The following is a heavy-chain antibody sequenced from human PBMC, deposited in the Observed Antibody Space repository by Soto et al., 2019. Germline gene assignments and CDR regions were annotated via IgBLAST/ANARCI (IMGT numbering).Heavy chain of an antibody. CDR1: RGIFSSYT. D-gene: IGHD3-16*01. CDR2: IIPIFGST. CDR3: ARVSNTCIVNTLYYAMDV. Sequence: QVQLLQSGAEVKEPGSSVKVSCRASRGIFSSYTINWVRQAPGRGLEWLGCIIPIFGSTSYVEKLQGRVTITADESTSTVYMELSSLRSEDTAVYYCARVSNTCIVNTLYYAMDVWGQGTTVTVSS. V-gene: IGHV1-69*01. J-gene: IGHJ6*02.